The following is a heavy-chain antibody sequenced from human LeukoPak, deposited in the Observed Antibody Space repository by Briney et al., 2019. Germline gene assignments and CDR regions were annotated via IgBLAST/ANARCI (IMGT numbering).Heavy chain of an antibody. D-gene: IGHD5-12*01. Sequence: PGRSLRLSCEASGFTFSSYGMHWVRQAPGKGLEWVALIWYDGSNKYYADSVKGRFTISRDNSKNMLYLQMNSLRAEDTAVYYCARAGVGTIDADYWGQGTLVTVSS. CDR2: IWYDGSNK. V-gene: IGHV3-33*01. CDR1: GFTFSSYG. CDR3: ARAGVGTIDADY. J-gene: IGHJ4*02.